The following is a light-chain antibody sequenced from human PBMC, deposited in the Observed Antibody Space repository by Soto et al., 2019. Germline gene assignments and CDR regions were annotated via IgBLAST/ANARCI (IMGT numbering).Light chain of an antibody. CDR2: EVS. V-gene: IGLV2-8*01. CDR1: SSDVGGYNY. CDR3: SSFAGNNNLV. Sequence: QSVLTQNPSASGSPGQSVTISCTGTSSDVGGYNYVSCYQQHPGKAPKLMISEVSKRPSGVPDRFSGSKSGNTASLTVSGLQAEDEADYYCSSFAGNNNLVFGGGTKLTVL. J-gene: IGLJ2*01.